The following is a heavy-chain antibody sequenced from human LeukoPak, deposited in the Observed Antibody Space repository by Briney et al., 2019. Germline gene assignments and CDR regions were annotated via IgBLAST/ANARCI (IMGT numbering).Heavy chain of an antibody. CDR1: GGTFSSYA. V-gene: IGHV1-69*04. CDR3: ARSTGYSSSVGDY. D-gene: IGHD6-13*01. Sequence: GASVKVSCKASGGTFSSYAISWVRQAPGQGLEWMGRIIPILGIANYAQKFQGRVTITADKSTSTAYMELSSLRSEDTAVYYCARSTGYSSSVGDYWGQGTLVTVSS. CDR2: IIPILGIA. J-gene: IGHJ4*02.